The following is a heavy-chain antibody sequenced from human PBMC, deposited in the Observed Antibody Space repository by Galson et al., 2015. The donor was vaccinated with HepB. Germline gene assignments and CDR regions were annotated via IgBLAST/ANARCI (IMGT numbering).Heavy chain of an antibody. V-gene: IGHV1-18*01. CDR2: ISASNGNT. D-gene: IGHD2-21*02. J-gene: IGHJ6*02. CDR1: GGTFSSYA. Sequence: SVKVSCKASGGTFSSYAISWVRQAPGQGLEWMGWISASNGNTNYAQKLQGRVTMTTDTSTSTAYMELRSLRSDDTAVYYCARDHWPYCGGDCYPPLGDYYYGMDVWGQGTTVTVSS. CDR3: ARDHWPYCGGDCYPPLGDYYYGMDV.